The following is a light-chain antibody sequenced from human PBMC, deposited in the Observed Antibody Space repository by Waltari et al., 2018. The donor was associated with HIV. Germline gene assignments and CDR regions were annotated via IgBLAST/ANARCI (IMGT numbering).Light chain of an antibody. CDR1: QSVLYSSNNKNY. Sequence: DIVMTQSPDSLAVSLGEWATINCKSSQSVLYSSNNKNYLAWYQQKSGQPPKLLISWASTRESGVPDRFSGSGSGTDFTLTISSLQAEDVAVYYCQQHYDSPITFGQGTRLEIK. J-gene: IGKJ5*01. CDR3: QQHYDSPIT. CDR2: WAS. V-gene: IGKV4-1*01.